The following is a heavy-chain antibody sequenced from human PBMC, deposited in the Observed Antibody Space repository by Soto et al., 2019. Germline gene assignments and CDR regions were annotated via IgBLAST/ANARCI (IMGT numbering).Heavy chain of an antibody. J-gene: IGHJ4*02. CDR2: IKSKTDGGTT. D-gene: IGHD3-22*01. Sequence: EVQLVESGGGLVKPGGSLRLSCAASGFTFSNAWMSWVRQAPWKGLEWVGRIKSKTDGGTTDYAAPVKGRFTISRDDSKNTLYLQMNSLKTEDTAMYYCTIRSCGYYYVVYWGQGTLVTVSS. CDR1: GFTFSNAW. CDR3: TIRSCGYYYVVY. V-gene: IGHV3-15*01.